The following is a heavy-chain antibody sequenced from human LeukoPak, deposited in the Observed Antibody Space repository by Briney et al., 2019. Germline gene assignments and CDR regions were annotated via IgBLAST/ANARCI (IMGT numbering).Heavy chain of an antibody. CDR3: ASGYEAYYYYGMDV. Sequence: GGSLRLSCAASGSTFSSYWMHWVRQAPGKGLVWVSRINSDGSSTSYADSVKGRFTISRDNAKNTLYLQMNSLRAEDTAVYYCASGYEAYYYYGMDVWGQGTTVTVSS. J-gene: IGHJ6*02. D-gene: IGHD5-12*01. V-gene: IGHV3-74*01. CDR2: INSDGSST. CDR1: GSTFSSYW.